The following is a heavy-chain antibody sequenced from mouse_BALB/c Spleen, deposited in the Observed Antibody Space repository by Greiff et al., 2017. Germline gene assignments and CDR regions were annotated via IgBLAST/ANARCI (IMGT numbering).Heavy chain of an antibody. CDR2: ISSGGST. CDR3: ARGAYDGYYDWFAY. Sequence: EVKLMESGGGLVKPGGSLKLSCAASGFTFSSYAMSWVRQTPEKRLEWVASISSGGSTYYPDSVKGRFTISRDNARNILYLQMSSLRSEDTAMYYCARGAYDGYYDWFAYWGQGTLVTVSA. CDR1: GFTFSSYA. J-gene: IGHJ3*01. D-gene: IGHD2-3*01. V-gene: IGHV5-6-5*01.